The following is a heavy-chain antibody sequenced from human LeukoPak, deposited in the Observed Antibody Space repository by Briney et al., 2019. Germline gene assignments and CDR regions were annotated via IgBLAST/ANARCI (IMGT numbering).Heavy chain of an antibody. D-gene: IGHD3-3*01. J-gene: IGHJ3*02. Sequence: SETLSLTCTVSGGSISSYYWSWIRQPPGKGLEWIGFIYYSGSTNYNPSLKSRVTISVDTSKNQFSLKLGSVTAADTAVYYCARGYGDYDFWSGYSLGAFDIWGQGTMVTVSS. CDR3: ARGYGDYDFWSGYSLGAFDI. V-gene: IGHV4-59*01. CDR1: GGSISSYY. CDR2: IYYSGST.